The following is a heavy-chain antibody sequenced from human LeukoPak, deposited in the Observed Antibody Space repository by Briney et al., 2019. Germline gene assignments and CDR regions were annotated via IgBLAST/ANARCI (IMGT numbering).Heavy chain of an antibody. V-gene: IGHV3-48*01. J-gene: IGHJ4*02. CDR1: GFTFSSYS. D-gene: IGHD3-16*01. Sequence: GGPLRLSCAASGFTFSSYSLNWVSQAPGKGLAWVSYISSISSSIYYADSVKGRFTISRDNAKNSLYLQMNSLRAEDTAVYYCARDIGHLRLHYFGYWGQGTLVTVSS. CDR3: ARDIGHLRLHYFGY. CDR2: ISSISSSI.